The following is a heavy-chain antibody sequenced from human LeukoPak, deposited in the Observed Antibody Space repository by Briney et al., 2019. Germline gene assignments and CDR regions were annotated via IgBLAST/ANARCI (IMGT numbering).Heavy chain of an antibody. CDR2: INPSGGST. Sequence: GASVKVSCKASGYTFTSYYMHWVRQAPGQGLEWMGIINPSGGSTSYAQKFQGRVTMTRDTSTSTVYMELSSLRSEDTAVYCCARDRGGAKSAFDIWGQGTMVTVSS. D-gene: IGHD3-10*01. J-gene: IGHJ3*02. CDR3: ARDRGGAKSAFDI. CDR1: GYTFTSYY. V-gene: IGHV1-46*01.